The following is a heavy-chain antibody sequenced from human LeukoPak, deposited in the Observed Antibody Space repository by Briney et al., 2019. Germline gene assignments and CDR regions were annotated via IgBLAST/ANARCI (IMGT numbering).Heavy chain of an antibody. Sequence: TRGSLRLSCAASGFTFSSYWMHWVRQAPGKGLVWVSRINSDGSSTSYADSVKGRFTISRDNAKNTLYLQMNSLRAEDTAVYYCARSYYDSSGYLDHDAFDIWGQGTMVTVSS. V-gene: IGHV3-74*01. J-gene: IGHJ3*02. D-gene: IGHD3-22*01. CDR2: INSDGSST. CDR3: ARSYYDSSGYLDHDAFDI. CDR1: GFTFSSYW.